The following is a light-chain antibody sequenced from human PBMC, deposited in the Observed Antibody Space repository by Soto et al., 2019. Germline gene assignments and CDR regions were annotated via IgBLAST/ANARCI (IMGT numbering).Light chain of an antibody. V-gene: IGLV2-14*01. CDR2: DVS. CDR1: SSDVGGYNY. J-gene: IGLJ1*01. Sequence: QSVLTQPASVSGSPGQSITISCTGTSSDVGGYNYVSWYQQHPGKAPKLMIYDVSNRPSGVSNRFSGSKSGNTASLTISGLPDEDEADYYCSLYTSSSTQVFGTGTQVXVL. CDR3: SLYTSSSTQV.